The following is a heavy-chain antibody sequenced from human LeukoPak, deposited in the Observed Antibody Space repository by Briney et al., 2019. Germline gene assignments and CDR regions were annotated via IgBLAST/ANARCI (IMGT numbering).Heavy chain of an antibody. Sequence: SETLSLTCTVSGGSISSDYWNWIRQPAGKGLEWIGRIYTSGSTTYNPSLKSRVTMSVDTSKSQFSLNLMSVTAADTAVYYCTRDTGTTGEVKFDPWGQGTLVTVSS. J-gene: IGHJ5*02. CDR2: IYTSGST. CDR3: TRDTGTTGEVKFDP. CDR1: GGSISSDY. D-gene: IGHD4-17*01. V-gene: IGHV4-4*07.